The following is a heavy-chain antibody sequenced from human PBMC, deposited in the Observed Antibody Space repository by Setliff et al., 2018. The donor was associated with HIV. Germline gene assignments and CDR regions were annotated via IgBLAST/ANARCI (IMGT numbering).Heavy chain of an antibody. CDR3: AREVRYSGSYDY. CDR1: GYTFTSYD. CDR2: MNPIFGTA. D-gene: IGHD1-26*01. V-gene: IGHV1-69*05. J-gene: IGHJ4*02. Sequence: SVKVSCKTSGYTFTSYDINWVRQATGQGLEWMGWMNPIFGTANYAQKFQGRVTITTDESTSTAYMELSSLRSEDTAVYYCAREVRYSGSYDYWGQGTLVTVSS.